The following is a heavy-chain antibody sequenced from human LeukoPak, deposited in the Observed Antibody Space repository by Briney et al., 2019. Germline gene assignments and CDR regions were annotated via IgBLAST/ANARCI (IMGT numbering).Heavy chain of an antibody. CDR1: GASINTYY. D-gene: IGHD3-10*01. Sequence: PSETLSLTCTVSGASINTYYWSWIRQPPGKGLEWIGYIYYSGTTSYNPSLKTRVTISIDTSKNQFSLKLSSVNAADTAVYYCARVLRPMASQYYFDYWGQGTLVTVSS. V-gene: IGHV4-59*01. J-gene: IGHJ4*02. CDR2: IYYSGTT. CDR3: ARVLRPMASQYYFDY.